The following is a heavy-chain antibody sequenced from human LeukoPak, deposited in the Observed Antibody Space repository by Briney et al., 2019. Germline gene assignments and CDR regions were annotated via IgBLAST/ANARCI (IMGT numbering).Heavy chain of an antibody. Sequence: SETLSLTCTVSGVSISSSNSYWGWIRQPPGKGLEWIGSIYYSGNTYYNASLKSQVSISIDTSKNQFSLKVTSVTAADTAVYYCARQTGSGLFILPGGQGTLVTVSS. CDR2: IYYSGNT. CDR3: ARQTGSGLFILP. V-gene: IGHV4-39*01. D-gene: IGHD3/OR15-3a*01. J-gene: IGHJ4*02. CDR1: GVSISSSNSY.